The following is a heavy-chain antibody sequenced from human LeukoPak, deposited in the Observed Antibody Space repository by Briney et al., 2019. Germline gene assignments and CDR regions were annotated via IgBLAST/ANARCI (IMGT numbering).Heavy chain of an antibody. J-gene: IGHJ4*02. CDR2: ISAYNGNT. D-gene: IGHD2-2*01. V-gene: IGHV1-18*01. CDR1: GYTFTSFA. CDR3: ARDLNGYCSSTSCYQMGN. Sequence: ASVKVSCKASGYTFTSFAISWVRQAPGQGLEWMGWISAYNGNTNYAQKLQGRVTMTTDTSTSTAYMELRSLRSDDTAVYYCARDLNGYCSSTSCYQMGNWGQGTLVTVSS.